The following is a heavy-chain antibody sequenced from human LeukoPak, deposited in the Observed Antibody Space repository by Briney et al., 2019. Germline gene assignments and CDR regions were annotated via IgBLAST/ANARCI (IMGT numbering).Heavy chain of an antibody. D-gene: IGHD3-22*01. CDR1: GGTFTSYA. J-gene: IGHJ4*02. Sequence: ASVKVSCKASGGTFTSYAISWVRQAPGQGLEWMGGIIPIFGTANYAKKFQGRVTITTDESTSTAFMQLISSRPEDPAVYLRSSHPNYEDRSGYCYFDLWGQGTLVTVSS. V-gene: IGHV1-69*05. CDR3: SSHPNYEDRSGYCYFDL. CDR2: IIPIFGTA.